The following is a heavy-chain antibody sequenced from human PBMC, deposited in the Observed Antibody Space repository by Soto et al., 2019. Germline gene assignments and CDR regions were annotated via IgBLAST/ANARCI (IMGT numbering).Heavy chain of an antibody. CDR3: ARPVTPQLAGGFDY. CDR1: GGSISSISYY. D-gene: IGHD6-6*01. CDR2: IYYSGST. J-gene: IGHJ4*02. V-gene: IGHV4-39*01. Sequence: QLQLQESGPGLGNPSETLSLTCTVSGGSISSISYYWGWIGQPPGKGLEWIGSIYYSGSTYYNPSLKSRVTISVDTSKNQFSLKLSSVTAADTAVYYCARPVTPQLAGGFDYWGQGTLVTVSS.